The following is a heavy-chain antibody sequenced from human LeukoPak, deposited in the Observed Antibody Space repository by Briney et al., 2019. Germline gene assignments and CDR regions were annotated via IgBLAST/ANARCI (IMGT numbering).Heavy chain of an antibody. J-gene: IGHJ3*02. CDR1: GYSFTSYW. V-gene: IGHV5-51*01. CDR3: ASAGKYCSGGSCYSLAFDI. CDR2: IYSGDSDT. D-gene: IGHD2-15*01. Sequence: GESLKISCKGSGYSFTSYWIGWVRQIPGKGLEWMGIIYSGDSDTRYSPSFQGQVTISVDKSISTAYLQWSSLKASDTAMYYCASAGKYCSGGSCYSLAFDIWGQGTMVTVSS.